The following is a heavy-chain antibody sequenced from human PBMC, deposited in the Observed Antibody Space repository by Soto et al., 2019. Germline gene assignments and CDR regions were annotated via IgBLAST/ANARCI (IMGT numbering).Heavy chain of an antibody. D-gene: IGHD3-22*01. Sequence: GESLKISCKGSGYSFTSYWIGWVRQMPGKGLEWVGIIYPRDSDTRYSPSFQGQVTISADKSISTAYLQWSSLKASDTAMYYCGSGHYYDSSAYLGAFDIWGQGTMVTVSS. CDR1: GYSFTSYW. CDR2: IYPRDSDT. CDR3: GSGHYYDSSAYLGAFDI. J-gene: IGHJ3*02. V-gene: IGHV5-51*01.